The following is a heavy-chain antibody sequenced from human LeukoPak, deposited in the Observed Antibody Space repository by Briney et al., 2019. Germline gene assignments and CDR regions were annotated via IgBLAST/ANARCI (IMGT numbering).Heavy chain of an antibody. V-gene: IGHV3-7*01. Sequence: GGSLRLSCAASGFTFSTYWMSWIRQAPGEGLEWVANIKQDGSEKNYVDSVRGRFTISRDSAKNSLYLQMNNLRAEDTGVYYCTRNTGDYWGQGTLVTVSS. J-gene: IGHJ4*02. CDR1: GFTFSTYW. D-gene: IGHD1-14*01. CDR2: IKQDGSEK. CDR3: TRNTGDY.